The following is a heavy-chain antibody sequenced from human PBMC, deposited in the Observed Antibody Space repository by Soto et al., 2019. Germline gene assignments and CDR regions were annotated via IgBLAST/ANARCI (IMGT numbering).Heavy chain of an antibody. CDR1: GGTFSSYA. V-gene: IGHV1-69*13. CDR3: ARDGVDTAMVSHWFDP. Sequence: SVKVSCKASGGTFSSYAISWVRQAPGQGLGWMGGIIPIFGTANYAQKFRGRVTITADESTSTAYMELSSLRSEDTAVYYCARDGVDTAMVSHWFDPWGQGTLVTVSS. CDR2: IIPIFGTA. D-gene: IGHD5-18*01. J-gene: IGHJ5*02.